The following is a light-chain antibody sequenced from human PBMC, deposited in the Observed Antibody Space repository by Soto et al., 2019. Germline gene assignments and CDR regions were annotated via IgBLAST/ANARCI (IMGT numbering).Light chain of an antibody. Sequence: DIQMTQSPSTLSASVGDRVTITCRASQSISSWLAWYQQKPGKAPKLLIYDASSLESGAPSRFSGSGSGTDFTLTIRRLEPEDFAVYYCKQYGTAPWTFGQGTKVDIK. CDR1: QSISSW. V-gene: IGKV1-5*01. CDR3: KQYGTAPWT. J-gene: IGKJ1*01. CDR2: DAS.